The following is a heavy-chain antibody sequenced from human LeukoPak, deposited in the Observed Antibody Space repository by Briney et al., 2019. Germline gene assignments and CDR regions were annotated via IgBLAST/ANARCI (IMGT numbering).Heavy chain of an antibody. CDR1: GFTFSSCA. CDR3: AKCFRGSGTYCNCFDY. V-gene: IGHV3-23*01. D-gene: IGHD3-10*01. J-gene: IGHJ4*02. Sequence: GGSLRLSCAASGFTFSSCAMSWVRQAPGKGLEWVSSISDITGSTYYADSVKGRFTISRDNSKNTLYLQMNSLRAEDTALYYYAKCFRGSGTYCNCFDYWGQGTLVTVSS. CDR2: ISDITGST.